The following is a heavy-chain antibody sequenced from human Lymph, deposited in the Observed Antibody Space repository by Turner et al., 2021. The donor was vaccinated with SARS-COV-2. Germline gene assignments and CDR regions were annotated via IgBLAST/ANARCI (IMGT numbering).Heavy chain of an antibody. D-gene: IGHD3-9*01. V-gene: IGHV1-8*01. CDR2: MDPNSGNT. J-gene: IGHJ5*02. Sequence: QVQLVQSGAEVKKPGASVKVFCMASGYTFTRYDINRVRQATGQGLEWMGWMDPNSGNTGYAQKFQGRVTMTRNTSISTAYMELSSLRSEDTAVYYCARAAQLTVWFDPWGQGTLVTVSS. CDR1: GYTFTRYD. CDR3: ARAAQLTVWFDP.